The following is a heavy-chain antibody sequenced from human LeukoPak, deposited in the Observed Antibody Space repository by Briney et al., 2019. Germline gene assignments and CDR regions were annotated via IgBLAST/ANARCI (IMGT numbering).Heavy chain of an antibody. CDR3: ARSEDRSGWYWAFDI. J-gene: IGHJ3*02. Sequence: GASVKFSCKACGGTFSSYAISWVRQAPGQGLEWMGGIIPIFSTANYAQKFQGRVTITADESTSTAYMELSSLRSEDTAVYYCARSEDRSGWYWAFDIWGQGTMVTVSS. V-gene: IGHV1-69*13. D-gene: IGHD6-19*01. CDR1: GGTFSSYA. CDR2: IIPIFSTA.